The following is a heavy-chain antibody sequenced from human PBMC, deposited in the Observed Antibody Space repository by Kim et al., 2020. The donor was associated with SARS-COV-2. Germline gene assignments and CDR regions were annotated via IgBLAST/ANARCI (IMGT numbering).Heavy chain of an antibody. CDR1: GFTFSNYW. CDR2: INSDGGDT. J-gene: IGHJ5*02. Sequence: GGSLRLSCEASGFTFSNYWMNWVRQGPGKGLVWVSRINSDGGDTHYADSVKGRFTISRDNAENTLHLQLNSLGVEDTAIYYCARCTFQQGFDPWGQGTLVTVSS. V-gene: IGHV3-74*01. CDR3: ARCTFQQGFDP.